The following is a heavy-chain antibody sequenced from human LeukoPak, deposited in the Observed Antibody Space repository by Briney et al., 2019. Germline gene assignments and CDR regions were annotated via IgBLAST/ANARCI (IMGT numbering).Heavy chain of an antibody. J-gene: IGHJ4*02. V-gene: IGHV3-30*04. CDR2: ISRDGLDT. Sequence: PGGSLRLSCAASEFTFSTYAMHWVRQAPGKGPEWVAVISRDGLDTYYADSVRGRFTISRDNAKNSLYLQMNSLRAEDTALYYCASGSSSWQDYWGQGTLVTVSS. D-gene: IGHD6-13*01. CDR1: EFTFSTYA. CDR3: ASGSSSWQDY.